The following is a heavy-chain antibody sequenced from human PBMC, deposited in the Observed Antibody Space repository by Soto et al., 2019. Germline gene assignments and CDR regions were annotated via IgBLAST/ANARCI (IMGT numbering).Heavy chain of an antibody. V-gene: IGHV3-23*01. CDR2: ISGSGGST. J-gene: IGHJ4*02. CDR3: AKRATGTYFDY. CDR1: GFTFSNYA. Sequence: EVQLLESGGGLVQPGGSLRLSCAASGFTFSNYAMNWVRQAPGKGLEWVSVISGSGGSTYYADSVKGRFTISRDNSKNALYLQMNSLRAEDTAVYYCAKRATGTYFDYWGQGTLVTVSS. D-gene: IGHD1-1*01.